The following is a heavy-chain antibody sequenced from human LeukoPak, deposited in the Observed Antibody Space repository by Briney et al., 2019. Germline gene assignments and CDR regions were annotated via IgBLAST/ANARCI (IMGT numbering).Heavy chain of an antibody. Sequence: SETLSLTCTVSGYSISSGYYWGWIRQSPGKGLEWIGSIYHSGSTYYNPSLKSRVTISVDTSKNQFSLKLSSVTAADTAVYYCASRSGSYYEISFDYWGQGTLVTVSS. CDR2: IYHSGST. J-gene: IGHJ4*02. V-gene: IGHV4-38-2*02. D-gene: IGHD1-26*01. CDR1: GYSISSGYY. CDR3: ASRSGSYYEISFDY.